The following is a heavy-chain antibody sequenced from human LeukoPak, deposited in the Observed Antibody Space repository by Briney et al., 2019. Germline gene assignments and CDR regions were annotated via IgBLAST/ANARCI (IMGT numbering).Heavy chain of an antibody. CDR1: GFTFSSYA. Sequence: GGSLRLSCAASGFTFSSYAMHWVRQAPGKGLEWVAVISYDGSNKYYADSVKGRFTISRDNSKNTLYLQMNSLRAEDTAVYYCAREKYDFWSGYRAVDYWGQGTLVTVSS. V-gene: IGHV3-30-3*01. D-gene: IGHD3-3*01. CDR2: ISYDGSNK. CDR3: AREKYDFWSGYRAVDY. J-gene: IGHJ4*02.